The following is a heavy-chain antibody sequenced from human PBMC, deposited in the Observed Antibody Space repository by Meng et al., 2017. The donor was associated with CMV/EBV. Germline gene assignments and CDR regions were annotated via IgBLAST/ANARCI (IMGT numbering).Heavy chain of an antibody. CDR2: INHSGST. CDR1: GGSFSGYY. Sequence: SETLSLTCAVYGGSFSGYYWSWIRQPPGKGLEWIGEINHSGSTNYNPSLKSRVAISVDTSKKQFSLKVSSVTAADTAMYYCARGIFGVAHWGQGTLVTVS. J-gene: IGHJ4*02. V-gene: IGHV4-34*01. D-gene: IGHD3-3*01. CDR3: ARGIFGVAH.